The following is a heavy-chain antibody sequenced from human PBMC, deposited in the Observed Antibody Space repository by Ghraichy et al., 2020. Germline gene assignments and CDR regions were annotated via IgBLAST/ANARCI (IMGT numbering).Heavy chain of an antibody. CDR2: INHSGST. V-gene: IGHV4-34*01. Sequence: SETLSLTCAVYGGSFSTNYWSWIRQSPGKGLEWIGEINHSGSTNYNPSLKRRVTTSVDTSKNQFSLKLSSVTAADTAEYYCASLRLTPISMVQESPEMSPIDYYDDGLDVWGQGTTVTVS. J-gene: IGHJ6*02. CDR3: ASLRLTPISMVQESPEMSPIDYYDDGLDV. CDR1: GGSFSTNY. D-gene: IGHD3-10*01.